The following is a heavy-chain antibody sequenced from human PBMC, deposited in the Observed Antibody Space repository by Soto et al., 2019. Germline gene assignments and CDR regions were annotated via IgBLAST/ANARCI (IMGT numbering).Heavy chain of an antibody. CDR2: IFHDGSDE. CDR1: GFTFSSYA. D-gene: IGHD5-18*01. CDR3: VTAYTYGPDAFDI. Sequence: QVQLVESGGGVVQPGRSLRLSCAGSGFTFSSYAMHWVRQAPGKGLEWVAVIFHDGSDEYYADSVKGRLTVSRDNSKNALNLRLNSLKPEYTAVYYCVTAYTYGPDAFDIWGQGTMVTVTT. J-gene: IGHJ3*02. V-gene: IGHV3-30-3*01.